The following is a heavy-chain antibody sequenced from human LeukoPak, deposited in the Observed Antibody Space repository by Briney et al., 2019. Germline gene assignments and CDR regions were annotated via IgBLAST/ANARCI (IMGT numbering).Heavy chain of an antibody. CDR1: GFTFSSYW. Sequence: GGSLRLSCVASGFTFSSYWMNWVRQAPGKGLEWVANIKEDGSEKYYVDSVKGRFTISRDNAKNSVYLLLNSLTPEDTAVYYCARDLRAGGTWSYGVYFDLWGRGTLVTVSS. V-gene: IGHV3-7*01. D-gene: IGHD4-17*01. CDR3: ARDLRAGGTWSYGVYFDL. J-gene: IGHJ2*01. CDR2: IKEDGSEK.